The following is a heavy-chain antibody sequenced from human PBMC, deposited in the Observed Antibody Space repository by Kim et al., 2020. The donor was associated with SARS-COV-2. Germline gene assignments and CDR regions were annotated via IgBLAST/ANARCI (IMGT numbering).Heavy chain of an antibody. CDR2: IYTSGST. D-gene: IGHD3-10*01. V-gene: IGHV4-4*07. CDR1: GGSISSYY. J-gene: IGHJ5*02. CDR3: ARESRSRTRNYYGSGSYYSWFDP. Sequence: SETLSLTFTVSGGSISSYYWSWIRQPAGKGLEWIGRIYTSGSTNYNPSLKSRVTMSVDTSKNQFSLKLSSVTAADTAVYYCARESRSRTRNYYGSGSYYSWFDPWGQGTLVTVSS.